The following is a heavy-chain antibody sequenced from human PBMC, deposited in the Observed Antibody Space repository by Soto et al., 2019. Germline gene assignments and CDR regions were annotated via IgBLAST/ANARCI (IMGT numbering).Heavy chain of an antibody. CDR2: INAGYGNT. Sequence: QVHLVQSGAEVRKPGASVKVSCKASGYTFSSYAMHWVRQAPGQRLEWMGWINAGYGNTKSSQTFQDRVTISQDTSASTAYMELTSLRSEDTAVYYCARDTGDGTFDFWGQGTLVTVAS. CDR1: GYTFSSYA. D-gene: IGHD7-27*01. CDR3: ARDTGDGTFDF. V-gene: IGHV1-3*01. J-gene: IGHJ4*02.